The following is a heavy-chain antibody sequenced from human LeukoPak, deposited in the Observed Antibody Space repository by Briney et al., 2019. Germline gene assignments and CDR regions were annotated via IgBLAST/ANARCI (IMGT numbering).Heavy chain of an antibody. CDR3: ARSTALDCSSTSCYTADY. CDR1: GGSFSGYY. Sequence: PSETLSLTCAVYGGSFSGYYWSWIRQPPGKGLEWIGEINHSGSTNYNPSLKSRVTISVDTSTNQFSLKLSSVTAADTAVYYCARSTALDCSSTSCYTADYWGQGTLVTVSS. D-gene: IGHD2-2*02. J-gene: IGHJ4*02. V-gene: IGHV4-34*01. CDR2: INHSGST.